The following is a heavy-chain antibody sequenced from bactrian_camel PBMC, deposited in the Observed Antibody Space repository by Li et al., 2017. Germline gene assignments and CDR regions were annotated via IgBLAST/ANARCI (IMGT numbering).Heavy chain of an antibody. V-gene: IGHV3S55*01. CDR3: AEDRGLCLAFLKVAGYRY. CDR1: QYIYNRYYC. D-gene: IGHD1*01. CDR2: IRSDDSA. Sequence: HVQLVESGGGSVQEGGSLTLSCEVSQYIYNRYYCMAWFRQALGKEREGVAVIRSDDSAAYADSVKGRFTISRDNAKETLYLQMNNLKPEDTATYVCAEDRGLCLAFLKVAGYRYWGQGTQVTVS. J-gene: IGHJ4*01.